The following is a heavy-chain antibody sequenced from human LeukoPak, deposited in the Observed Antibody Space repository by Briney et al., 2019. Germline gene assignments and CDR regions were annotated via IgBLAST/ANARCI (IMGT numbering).Heavy chain of an antibody. Sequence: ASVKVSCKASGYTFIGYYIYWVRQAPGQGLEWMGWINPNRGGTNYAQKFQDRVTMSRDTSISTAYMDLSSLRSDDTAVYYCARALVDYSSASPLDYWGQGTLATVSS. D-gene: IGHD6-6*01. CDR2: INPNRGGT. CDR1: GYTFIGYY. J-gene: IGHJ4*02. CDR3: ARALVDYSSASPLDY. V-gene: IGHV1-2*02.